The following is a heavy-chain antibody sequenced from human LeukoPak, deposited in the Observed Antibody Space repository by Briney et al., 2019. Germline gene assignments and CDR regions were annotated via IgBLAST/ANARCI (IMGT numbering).Heavy chain of an antibody. CDR3: ARSGEDSSGYHGWYFGY. D-gene: IGHD3-22*01. CDR2: IYYSGGT. Sequence: SETLSLTCTVSGGSISNNYWSWFRQPPGKGLEWIGYIYYSGGTNYNPSLKSRVTISVDTSKSLFSLRLSSVTTADTAVYYCARSGEDSSGYHGWYFGYWGQGTLVTVSS. V-gene: IGHV4-59*01. J-gene: IGHJ4*02. CDR1: GGSISNNY.